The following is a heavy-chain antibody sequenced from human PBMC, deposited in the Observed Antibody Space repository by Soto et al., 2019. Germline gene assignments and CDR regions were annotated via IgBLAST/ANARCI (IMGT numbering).Heavy chain of an antibody. CDR2: IYPGDSDT. J-gene: IGHJ5*02. CDR3: ARRGQYFGTSTCRFDP. CDR1: GYSFSDYW. Sequence: EVQLVQSGAEVKKPGESLMISCKASGYSFSDYWIGWVRQMPGRGLEWMGIIYPGDSDTRYSASFQGQVTISADKSISTTFLQWSSLKASDTAMYYCARRGQYFGTSTCRFDPWGQGTLVTFSS. D-gene: IGHD3-9*01. V-gene: IGHV5-51*01.